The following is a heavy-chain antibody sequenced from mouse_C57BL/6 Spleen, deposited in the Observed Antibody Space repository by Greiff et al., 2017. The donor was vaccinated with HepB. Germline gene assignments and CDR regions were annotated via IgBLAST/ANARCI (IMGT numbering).Heavy chain of an antibody. D-gene: IGHD2-5*01. CDR1: GFTFSDYG. Sequence: EVMLVESGGGLVKPGGSLKLSCAASGFTFSDYGMHWVRQAPEKGLEWVAYISSGSSTIYYADTVKGRVTISRDNAKNTLFLQMTSLRSEDTAMYYCAGSNYVYFDYWGQGTTLTVSA. J-gene: IGHJ2*01. CDR3: AGSNYVYFDY. CDR2: ISSGSSTI. V-gene: IGHV5-17*01.